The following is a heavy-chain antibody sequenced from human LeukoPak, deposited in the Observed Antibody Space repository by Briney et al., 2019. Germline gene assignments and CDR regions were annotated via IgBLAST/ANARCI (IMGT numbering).Heavy chain of an antibody. D-gene: IGHD2-21*02. CDR1: GGSISSYY. Sequence: SETLSLTCTVSGGSISSYYWSWIRQPPGKGLEWIGYIYYSGSTNYNPSLKSRVAISVDTSKNQFSLKLSSVTAADTAVYYCARHSCGGDCNPYFDYWGQGTLVTVSS. CDR3: ARHSCGGDCNPYFDY. CDR2: IYYSGST. V-gene: IGHV4-59*08. J-gene: IGHJ4*02.